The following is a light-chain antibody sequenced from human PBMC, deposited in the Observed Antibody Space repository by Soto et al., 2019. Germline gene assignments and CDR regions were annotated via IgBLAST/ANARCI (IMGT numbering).Light chain of an antibody. J-gene: IGLJ1*01. CDR1: SSDVGGYNY. V-gene: IGLV2-14*01. CDR3: SSYTGSSTLEGV. CDR2: EVS. Sequence: QSVLAQPASVSGSPGQSITISCTGTSSDVGGYNYVSWYQQHSGKAPKLMIYEVSNRPSGVSNRFSGSKSGNTASLTISGLQAEDEADYYCSSYTGSSTLEGVFGTGTKVTVL.